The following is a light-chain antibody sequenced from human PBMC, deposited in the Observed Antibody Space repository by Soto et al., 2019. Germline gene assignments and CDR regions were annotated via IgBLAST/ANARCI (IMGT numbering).Light chain of an antibody. J-gene: IGLJ2*01. CDR3: AAWDDSLNGVV. Sequence: QSVLTQPPSASGTPGQRVTISCSASRSNIGSNAVHWYQQLPGTAPKLLIYSNYQRPSGVPDRFSGSKSGTSASLAISGLQSEDEADYYCAAWDDSLNGVVFGGGTKVTVL. CDR2: SNY. V-gene: IGLV1-44*01. CDR1: RSNIGSNA.